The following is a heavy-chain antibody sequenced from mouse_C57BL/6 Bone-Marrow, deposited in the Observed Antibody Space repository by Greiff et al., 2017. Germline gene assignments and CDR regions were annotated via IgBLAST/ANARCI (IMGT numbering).Heavy chain of an antibody. D-gene: IGHD2-1*01. Sequence: VKLQQPGAELVRPGSSVKLSCKASGYTFTSYWMHWVKQRPLQGLEWIGNIDPSDSETHSNQKFKDKATLTVDKSSSTAYMQLRSLTSEDSAVYYCAYGNFDYWGQGTTLTVSS. CDR2: IDPSDSET. CDR3: AYGNFDY. V-gene: IGHV1-52*01. J-gene: IGHJ2*01. CDR1: GYTFTSYW.